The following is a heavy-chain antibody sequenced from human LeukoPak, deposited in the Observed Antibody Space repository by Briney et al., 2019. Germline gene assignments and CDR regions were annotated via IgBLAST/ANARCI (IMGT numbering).Heavy chain of an antibody. CDR2: IYYSGST. CDR3: ARVSGYSYGYPFDY. Sequence: PSETLSLTCTASGGSISIYYWSWIRQPPGKGLEWIGYIYYSGSTNYNPSLKSRVTISVDTSKNQFSLKLSSVTAADTAMYCCARVSGYSYGYPFDYWGQGTLVTVSS. D-gene: IGHD5-18*01. CDR1: GGSISIYY. J-gene: IGHJ4*02. V-gene: IGHV4-59*01.